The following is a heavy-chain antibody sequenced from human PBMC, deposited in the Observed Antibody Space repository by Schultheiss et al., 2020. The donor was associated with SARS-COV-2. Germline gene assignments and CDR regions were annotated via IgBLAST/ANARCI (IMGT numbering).Heavy chain of an antibody. CDR3: AKAYYYDSSGWGGDY. J-gene: IGHJ4*02. CDR2: ISYDGSNK. CDR1: GFTFSSYG. D-gene: IGHD3-22*01. V-gene: IGHV3-30*18. Sequence: GGSLRLSCAASGFTFSSYGMHWVRQAPGKGLEWVAVISYDGSNKYYADSVKGRFTISRDNSKNTLYLQMNSLRAEDKAVYYCAKAYYYDSSGWGGDYWGQGTLVTVSS.